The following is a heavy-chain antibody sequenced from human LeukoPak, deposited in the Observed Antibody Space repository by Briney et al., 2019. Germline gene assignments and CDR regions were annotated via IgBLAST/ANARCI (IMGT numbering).Heavy chain of an antibody. J-gene: IGHJ5*02. CDR2: INHSGST. CDR1: GGSFSGYY. D-gene: IGHD6-13*01. CDR3: ARGIAAAGPLNP. V-gene: IGHV4-34*01. Sequence: SSETLSLTRAVYGGSFSGYYWSWIRQPPGKGLEWIGEINHSGSTNYNPSLKSRVTISVDTSRNQFSLKLSSVTAADTAVYYCARGIAAAGPLNPWGQGTLVTVSS.